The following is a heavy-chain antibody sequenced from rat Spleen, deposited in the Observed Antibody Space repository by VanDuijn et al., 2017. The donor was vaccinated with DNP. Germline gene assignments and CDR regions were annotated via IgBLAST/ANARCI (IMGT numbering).Heavy chain of an antibody. V-gene: IGHV1-43*01. Sequence: QVQLRQSGAEPTKPGSSVKISCKASGYTFTSYYIGWIKQTTGQGLEYIGYINTGSGGTNYNEKFKGKATLTVDKSSSTAFMQLSSLTPDDSAVYYCARGGYGIWFAYWGQGTLVTVSS. CDR2: INTGSGGT. J-gene: IGHJ3*01. CDR3: ARGGYGIWFAY. D-gene: IGHD1-7*01. CDR1: GYTFTSYY.